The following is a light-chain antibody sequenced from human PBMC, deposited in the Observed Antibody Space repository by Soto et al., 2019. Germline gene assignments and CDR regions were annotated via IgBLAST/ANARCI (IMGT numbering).Light chain of an antibody. V-gene: IGKV3-20*01. CDR2: GAS. Sequence: EVVLTQSPGTQSLSPRERATLSCRASQSVSNNYLAWYQHKPGQAPRLLIYGASNRAPGIPDRFSGSGSGPDFTLTISRLEPEDFAVYYCQQYAASPRTFGQGTRVEVK. CDR3: QQYAASPRT. CDR1: QSVSNNY. J-gene: IGKJ1*01.